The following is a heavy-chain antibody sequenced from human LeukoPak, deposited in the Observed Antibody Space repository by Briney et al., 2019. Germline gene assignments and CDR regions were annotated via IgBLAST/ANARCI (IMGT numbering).Heavy chain of an antibody. J-gene: IGHJ4*02. CDR2: IYHSGST. D-gene: IGHD3-3*01. CDR3: ARVVRSGYYFGY. V-gene: IGHV4-38-2*02. Sequence: SETLSLTCTVSGYSISSGYYWGWIRQPPGKGLEWIGSIYHSGSTYYNPSLKSRVTISVDTSRNQFSLKLSSVTAADTAVYYCARVVRSGYYFGYWGQGTLVTVSS. CDR1: GYSISSGYY.